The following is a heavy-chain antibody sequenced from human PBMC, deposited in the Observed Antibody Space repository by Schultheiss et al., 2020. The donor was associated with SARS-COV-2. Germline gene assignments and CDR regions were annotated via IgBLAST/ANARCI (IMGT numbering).Heavy chain of an antibody. Sequence: GGSLRLSCAASGFTFDDYAMHWVRQAPGKGLEWVSDISWNSGTIGYADSVKGRFTISRDNAKNSLYLQMNSLRAEDTALYYCARGRHYYGSGATLDIWGQGTMVTVSS. J-gene: IGHJ3*02. CDR3: ARGRHYYGSGATLDI. CDR1: GFTFDDYA. CDR2: ISWNSGTI. V-gene: IGHV3-9*01. D-gene: IGHD3-10*01.